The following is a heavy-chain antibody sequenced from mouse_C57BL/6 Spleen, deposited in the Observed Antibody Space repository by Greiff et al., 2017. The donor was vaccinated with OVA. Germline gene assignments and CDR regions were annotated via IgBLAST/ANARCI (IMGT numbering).Heavy chain of an antibody. CDR3: ASVYYGNYVRYFDV. V-gene: IGHV1-53*01. CDR1: GYTFTSYW. D-gene: IGHD2-1*01. J-gene: IGHJ1*03. CDR2: INPSNGGT. Sequence: QVQLQQPGTELVKPGASVKLSCKASGYTFTSYWMHWVKQRPGQGLEWIGNINPSNGGTNYNEKFKSKATLTVDKSSSTAYMQLSSLTSEDSAVYYGASVYYGNYVRYFDVWGTGTTVTVSS.